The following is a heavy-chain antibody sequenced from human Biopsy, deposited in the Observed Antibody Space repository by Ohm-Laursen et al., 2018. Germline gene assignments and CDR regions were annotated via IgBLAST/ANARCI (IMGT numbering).Heavy chain of an antibody. CDR1: GKTFRDYY. Sequence: SDTLSLTCDVYGKTFRDYYWSWIRHPPGKGLECIGQINQSGRTNYNPSLKSRVNISADKSNNQFSLKLTSVTSADTAVYFCGNEVHGRDYWGLGALVTVSS. CDR2: INQSGRT. J-gene: IGHJ4*02. D-gene: IGHD2-15*01. V-gene: IGHV4-34*08. CDR3: GNEVHGRDY.